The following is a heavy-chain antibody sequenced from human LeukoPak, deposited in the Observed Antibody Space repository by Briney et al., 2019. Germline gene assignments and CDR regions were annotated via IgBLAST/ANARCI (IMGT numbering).Heavy chain of an antibody. CDR2: IYTSGST. J-gene: IGHJ4*02. V-gene: IGHV4-4*07. CDR3: ARDSTIFGVVTFDY. Sequence: PSETLSLTCTVSGGSISSYYWSWIRQPAGKGLEWIGRIYTSGSTNYNPSLKSRVTMSVDTSKNQFSLKLSSVTAADTAVYYCARDSTIFGVVTFDYWGQGTLVTVSS. CDR1: GGSISSYY. D-gene: IGHD3-3*01.